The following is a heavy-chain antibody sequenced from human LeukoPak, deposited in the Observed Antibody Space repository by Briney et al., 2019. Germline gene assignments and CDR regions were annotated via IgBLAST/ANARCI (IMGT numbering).Heavy chain of an antibody. J-gene: IGHJ6*03. CDR2: IKQDGSEK. CDR3: ARDKAEYCGGDCYPYYYYYMDV. D-gene: IGHD2-21*02. Sequence: PGGSLRLSCAASGFTLSSYWMSWVRQAPGKGLEWVANIKQDGSEKYYVDSVKGRFTISRDNAKNSLYLQMNSLRAEDTAVYYCARDKAEYCGGDCYPYYYYYMDVCGKGTTVNVSS. V-gene: IGHV3-7*01. CDR1: GFTLSSYW.